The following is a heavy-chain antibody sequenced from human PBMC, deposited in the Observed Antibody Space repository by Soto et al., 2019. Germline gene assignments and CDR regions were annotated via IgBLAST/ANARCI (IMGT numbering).Heavy chain of an antibody. CDR1: GFTFSSYS. D-gene: IGHD3-16*02. Sequence: EVQLVESGGGLVQPGGSLRLSCAASGFTFSSYSMNWVRQAPGKGLEWVSDISGSSSTIYYADSVKGRFTISRDNAKKSLYLQMNSLRAEDTAVYYCATLRGSYRYTRDSFDIWGQGTTVTVSS. CDR2: ISGSSSTI. J-gene: IGHJ3*02. V-gene: IGHV3-48*01. CDR3: ATLRGSYRYTRDSFDI.